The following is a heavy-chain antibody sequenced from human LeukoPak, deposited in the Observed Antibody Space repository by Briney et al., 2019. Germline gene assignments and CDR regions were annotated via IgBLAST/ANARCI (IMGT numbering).Heavy chain of an antibody. CDR1: GGSIRSYY. CDR3: ARHPSRDTYGMDV. J-gene: IGHJ6*02. D-gene: IGHD5-18*01. Sequence: SETLSLTCTVSGGSIRSYYWSWIRQPPGKGLEWIGYIYYSGSTNYNPSLKSRVTISVDTSKNQFSLKLSSVTAADTAVYYCARHPSRDTYGMDVWGQGTTVTVSS. CDR2: IYYSGST. V-gene: IGHV4-59*08.